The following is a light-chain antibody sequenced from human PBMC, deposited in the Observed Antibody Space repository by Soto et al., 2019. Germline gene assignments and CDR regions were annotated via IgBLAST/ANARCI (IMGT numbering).Light chain of an antibody. Sequence: QSVLTQPPSASGTPGQRVTISCSGSISNIGSNTVNWYQQLPGTAPKLLIYSNNQRPSGVPDRFSDSKSVTSASLAISGLQSEDEADYYCAAWDDSLNALVFGGGTKVTVL. V-gene: IGLV1-44*01. J-gene: IGLJ2*01. CDR1: ISNIGSNT. CDR2: SNN. CDR3: AAWDDSLNALV.